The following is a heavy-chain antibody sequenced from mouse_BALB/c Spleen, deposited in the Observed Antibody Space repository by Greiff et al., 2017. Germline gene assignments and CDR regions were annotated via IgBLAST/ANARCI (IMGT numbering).Heavy chain of an antibody. CDR1: GFTFSSFG. D-gene: IGHD1-1*01. CDR3: ARGLTTVVDCYAMDY. J-gene: IGHJ4*01. CDR2: ISSGSSTI. Sequence: EVKVVESGGGLVQPGGSRKLSCAASGFTFSSFGMHWVRQAPEKGLEWVAYISSGSSTIYYADTVKGRFTISRDNPKNTLFLQMTSLRSEDTAMYYCARGLTTVVDCYAMDYWGQGTSVTVSS. V-gene: IGHV5-17*02.